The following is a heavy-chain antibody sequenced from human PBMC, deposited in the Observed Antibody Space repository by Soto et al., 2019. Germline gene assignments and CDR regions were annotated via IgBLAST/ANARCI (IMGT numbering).Heavy chain of an antibody. D-gene: IGHD6-19*01. V-gene: IGHV4-30-4*01. Sequence: SETLSLTCTVSGGSISSGDYYWSWIRQSPGKGLEWIGYIYYSGSTYYNPSLKRRVTISVDTSKNQFSLKLSSVTAADTAVYYCATFPGWYSNRYFDYWGQGTLVTVSS. CDR2: IYYSGST. J-gene: IGHJ4*02. CDR3: ATFPGWYSNRYFDY. CDR1: GGSISSGDYY.